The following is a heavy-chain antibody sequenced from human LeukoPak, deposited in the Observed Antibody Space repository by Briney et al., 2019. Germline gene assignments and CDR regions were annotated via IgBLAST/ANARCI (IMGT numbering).Heavy chain of an antibody. D-gene: IGHD3-22*01. J-gene: IGHJ2*01. Sequence: RPSETLSLTCAVYVGSFSGYYWSWIRQPPGKGLEWIWEINHSGSTNYNPSLKSRVTISVDTSKNQFSLKLSSVTAADTAVYYCARVYYDSSGPHWYFDLWGRGTLVTVSS. CDR2: INHSGST. CDR3: ARVYYDSSGPHWYFDL. V-gene: IGHV4-34*01. CDR1: VGSFSGYY.